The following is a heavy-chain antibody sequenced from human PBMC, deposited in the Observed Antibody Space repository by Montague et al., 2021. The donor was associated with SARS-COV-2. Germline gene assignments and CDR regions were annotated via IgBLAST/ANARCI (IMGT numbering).Heavy chain of an antibody. J-gene: IGHJ5*02. D-gene: IGHD3-9*01. CDR1: GFSFSTSGMC. Sequence: PALVKPTQTLTLTCTFSGFSFSTSGMCVGWIRQPPGKALEWLARIDWDDDKYYSTSLKTRLTISKDTSKNQVVLTMTSMDPVDTATYYCARDHYDILTGYYNWFDPWGQGTLVTVSS. CDR3: ARDHYDILTGYYNWFDP. V-gene: IGHV2-70*11. CDR2: IDWDDDK.